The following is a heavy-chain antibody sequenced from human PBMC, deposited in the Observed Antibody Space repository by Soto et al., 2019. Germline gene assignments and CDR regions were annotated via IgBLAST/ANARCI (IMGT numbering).Heavy chain of an antibody. D-gene: IGHD6-13*01. CDR1: GYTCTKYG. J-gene: IGHJ6*02. V-gene: IGHV1-18*01. CDR3: ARDASLAAAGSNYYYYYGMDV. Sequence: ASVKVSCKASGYTCTKYGISWVRQAPGQGLEWMGWISPYNGNTNYEQKFQGRVTMTTETSTSTAYMELRSLRSDDTAVYYCARDASLAAAGSNYYYYYGMDVWGQGTTVTVSS. CDR2: ISPYNGNT.